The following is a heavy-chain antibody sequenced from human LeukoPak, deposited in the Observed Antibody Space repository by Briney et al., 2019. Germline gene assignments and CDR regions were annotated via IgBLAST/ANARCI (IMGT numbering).Heavy chain of an antibody. Sequence: GGSLRLSCAASGFTFSSSAMSWVRQVPGKGLEWVSGISASGGSTYYADSVKGRFTISRDNSKNTLYLQMNSLRAEDTAVYYCAKDLLERSYDYWGQGTLVTVSS. CDR3: AKDLLERSYDY. V-gene: IGHV3-23*01. CDR2: ISASGGST. D-gene: IGHD3-3*01. J-gene: IGHJ4*02. CDR1: GFTFSSSA.